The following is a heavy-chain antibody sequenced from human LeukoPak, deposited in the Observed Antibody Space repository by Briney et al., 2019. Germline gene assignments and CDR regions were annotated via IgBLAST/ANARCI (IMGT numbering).Heavy chain of an antibody. CDR1: GFTFNYYG. D-gene: IGHD2-2*01. CDR2: TSYDGSDK. J-gene: IGHJ4*02. CDR3: ARRGDCRSSSCYQFDY. V-gene: IGHV3-30*03. Sequence: PGGSLRLSCAASGFTFNYYGMHWARQAPGKGLEWVALTSYDGSDKYYSGSVKGRFTISRDNSKNTLYLQMSSLRVEDTAVYYCARRGDCRSSSCYQFDYWGQGALVTVSS.